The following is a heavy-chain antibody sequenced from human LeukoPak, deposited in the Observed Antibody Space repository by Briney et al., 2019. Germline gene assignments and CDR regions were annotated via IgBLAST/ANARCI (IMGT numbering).Heavy chain of an antibody. Sequence: GGSLRLSCAASGFTFSSYSMNWVRQAPGKGLEWVSSISSSSSYIYYADSVKGRFTISRDNAKNSLYLQMNSLRAEDTAVYYCARDPTMVRGVSDYWGQGTLVTVS. D-gene: IGHD3-10*01. CDR1: GFTFSSYS. J-gene: IGHJ4*02. V-gene: IGHV3-21*01. CDR2: ISSSSSYI. CDR3: ARDPTMVRGVSDY.